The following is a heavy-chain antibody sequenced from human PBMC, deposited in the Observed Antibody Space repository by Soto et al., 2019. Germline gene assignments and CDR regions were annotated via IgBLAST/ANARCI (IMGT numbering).Heavy chain of an antibody. D-gene: IGHD3-3*02. J-gene: IGHJ4*02. CDR1: GGSISRSSYY. V-gene: IGHV4-39*01. CDR2: IYYSGST. CDR3: ARHLAGNRDY. Sequence: PSETLSLTCTVSGGSISRSSYYWGWIRQPPGKGLEWIGSIYYSGSTYYNPSLKSRVTISVDTSKNQFSLKLSSVTAEDTAVYYCARHLAGNRDYWGQGTLVTVSS.